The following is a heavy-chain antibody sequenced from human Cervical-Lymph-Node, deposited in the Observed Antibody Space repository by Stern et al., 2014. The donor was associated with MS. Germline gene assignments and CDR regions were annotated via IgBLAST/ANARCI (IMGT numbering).Heavy chain of an antibody. CDR1: GGSISGYY. D-gene: IGHD1-1*01. CDR2: IYDSETT. V-gene: IGHV4-59*01. J-gene: IGHJ4*02. CDR3: ARDQTADY. Sequence: QVQLVESGPGLVKPSETLSLTCTVSGGSISGYYWSWIRQPPGKGLEWIGYIYDSETTNYNPSLKSRVTISVDMSKNQFSLKLSSVTAADTAVYYCARDQTADYWGQGTLVTVSS.